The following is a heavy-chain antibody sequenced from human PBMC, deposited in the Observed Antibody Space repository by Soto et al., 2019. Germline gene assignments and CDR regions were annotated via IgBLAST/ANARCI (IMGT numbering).Heavy chain of an antibody. CDR3: ARNLFDSRGYPPEV. D-gene: IGHD3-22*01. Sequence: SETLSLTCTISGVSISSGKWWSWVRQPPGEGLEWIGEIFHTGNTDYRPSLKSRVSILVDKSKNQFSLNLDSVTAADTAVYYCARNLFDSRGYPPEVWGQGILVTVSS. CDR1: GVSISSGKW. CDR2: IFHTGNT. J-gene: IGHJ4*02. V-gene: IGHV4-4*02.